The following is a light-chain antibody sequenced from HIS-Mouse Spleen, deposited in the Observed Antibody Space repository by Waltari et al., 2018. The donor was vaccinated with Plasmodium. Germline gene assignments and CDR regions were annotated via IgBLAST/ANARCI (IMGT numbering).Light chain of an antibody. V-gene: IGLV1-51*01. CDR3: GTWDSSLSAWV. J-gene: IGLJ3*02. Sequence: QSVLTQPPSVSAAPGQKVTISCSGSSSNIGNNYVSWYQQLPGTAPKLLIYDKKTRPSGIPDRFSGSKSGTSATLGITGLQTGDEADYYCGTWDSSLSAWVFGGGTKLTVL. CDR1: SSNIGNNY. CDR2: DKK.